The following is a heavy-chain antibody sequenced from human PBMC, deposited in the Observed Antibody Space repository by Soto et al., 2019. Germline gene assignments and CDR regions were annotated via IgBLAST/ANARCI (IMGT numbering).Heavy chain of an antibody. J-gene: IGHJ5*02. CDR2: IDSSGEK. D-gene: IGHD6-19*01. V-gene: IGHV2-26*01. CDR3: ARRHLAVAVSPWFDP. Sequence: QVTLKESGPVLVKPTETLTLRCTVSGLSITDSAMGVSWIRQPPGQPLEWLAHIDSSGEKSYRTFLKSRLAISKDTAKSQIVLTMTNMDPADTATYYCARRHLAVAVSPWFDPWGQGIPGTGSS. CDR1: GLSITDSAMG.